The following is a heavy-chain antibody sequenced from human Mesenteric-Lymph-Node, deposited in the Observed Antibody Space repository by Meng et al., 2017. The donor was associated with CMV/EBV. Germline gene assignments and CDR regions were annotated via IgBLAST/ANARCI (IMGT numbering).Heavy chain of an antibody. CDR3: ARGYGLFDY. V-gene: IGHV3-7*04. CDR2: INQDGSEK. D-gene: IGHD3-10*01. J-gene: IGHJ4*02. CDR1: GFTFSSYS. Sequence: GESLKISCAASGFTFSSYSMNWVRQAPGKGLEWVANINQDGSEKYYVDSVKDRFTISRDNAKTSLYLQMNSLRAEDTAVYYCARGYGLFDYWGQGTLVTVSS.